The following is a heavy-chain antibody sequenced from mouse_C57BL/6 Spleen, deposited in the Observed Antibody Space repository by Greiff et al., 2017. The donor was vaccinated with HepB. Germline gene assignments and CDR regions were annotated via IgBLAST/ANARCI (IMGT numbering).Heavy chain of an antibody. D-gene: IGHD1-3*01. CDR1: GYSITSGYY. V-gene: IGHV3-6*01. CDR3: ARGLTRAMDY. CDR2: ISYDGSN. Sequence: DVQLQESGPGLVKPSQSLSLTCSVTGYSITSGYYWNWIRQFPGNKLEWMGYISYDGSNNYNPSLKNRISITRDTSKNQFFLKLNSVTTEDTATYYCARGLTRAMDYWGQGTSVTVSS. J-gene: IGHJ4*01.